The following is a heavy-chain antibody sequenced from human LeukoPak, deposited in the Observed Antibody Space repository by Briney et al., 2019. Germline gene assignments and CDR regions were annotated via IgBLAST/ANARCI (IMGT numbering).Heavy chain of an antibody. CDR2: ISWNSGSI. Sequence: GGSLRLSCAASGFTFDDYAMHWVRQAPGKGLEWVSGISWNSGSIGYADSVKGRFTISRDNSKNTLYLQMNSLRVEDTAVYHCAKDRSRYRPDAFDIWGQGTMVTVSS. J-gene: IGHJ3*02. CDR3: AKDRSRYRPDAFDI. CDR1: GFTFDDYA. V-gene: IGHV3-9*01. D-gene: IGHD1-26*01.